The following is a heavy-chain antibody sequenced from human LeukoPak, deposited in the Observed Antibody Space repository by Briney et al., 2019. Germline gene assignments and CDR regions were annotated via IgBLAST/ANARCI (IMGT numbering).Heavy chain of an antibody. CDR2: IYYSGST. Sequence: PSETLSLTCSVSGGSINSYYWSWIRQPPGKGLEWIGQIYYSGSTNYNPSLKSRVTISVDPSKNQFSLNLSSVTAADTALYYCVSGFTLFDPWGQGTLVTVSS. D-gene: IGHD2/OR15-2a*01. J-gene: IGHJ5*02. V-gene: IGHV4-59*01. CDR3: VSGFTLFDP. CDR1: GGSINSYY.